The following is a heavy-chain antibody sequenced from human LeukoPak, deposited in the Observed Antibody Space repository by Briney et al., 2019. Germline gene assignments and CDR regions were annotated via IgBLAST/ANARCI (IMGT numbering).Heavy chain of an antibody. CDR3: ARDRALVSRANWFDP. D-gene: IGHD3-22*01. V-gene: IGHV3-33*01. CDR2: IWYDGSNK. J-gene: IGHJ5*02. Sequence: PGRSLRLSCAASGFTFSSYGMHWVRQAPGKGLEWVAVIWYDGSNKYYADSVKGRFTISRDNSKNTLYLQMNSLRAEDTAVYYCARDRALVSRANWFDPWGQGTLVTVSS. CDR1: GFTFSSYG.